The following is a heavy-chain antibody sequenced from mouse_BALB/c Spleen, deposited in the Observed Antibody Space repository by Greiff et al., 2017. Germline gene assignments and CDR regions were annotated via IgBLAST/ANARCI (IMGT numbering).Heavy chain of an antibody. D-gene: IGHD4-1*01. CDR3: TREGGKNWDGFAY. CDR1: GYSFTSYW. J-gene: IGHJ3*01. V-gene: IGHV1-5*01. Sequence: EVQRVESGTVLARPGASVKMSCKASGYSFTSYWMHWVKQRPGQGLEWIGAIYPGNSDTSYNQKFKGKAKLTAVTSASTAYMELSSLTNEDSAVYYCTREGGKNWDGFAYWGQGTLVTVSA. CDR2: IYPGNSDT.